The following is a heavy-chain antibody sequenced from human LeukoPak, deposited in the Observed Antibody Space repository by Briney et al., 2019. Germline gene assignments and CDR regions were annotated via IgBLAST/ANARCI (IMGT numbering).Heavy chain of an antibody. J-gene: IGHJ4*02. CDR3: VRSSGFPDY. Sequence: GGSLRLSCAASGFTFSSYTMSWVRQAPGKGLEWVSTITTSDGNTYYADSVKGRFTVSRDNSKNTLYLQMNSLRAEGTAVYYCVRSSGFPDYWGQGTLVTVSS. V-gene: IGHV3-23*01. CDR2: ITTSDGNT. D-gene: IGHD3-22*01. CDR1: GFTFSSYT.